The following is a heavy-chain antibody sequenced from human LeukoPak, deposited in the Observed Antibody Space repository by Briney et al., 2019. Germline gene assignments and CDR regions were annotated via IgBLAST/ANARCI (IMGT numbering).Heavy chain of an antibody. V-gene: IGHV4-39*07. D-gene: IGHD6-19*01. CDR1: GGSISSSSYY. Sequence: SETLSLTCTVSGGSISSSSYYWGWIRQPPGKGLEWIGSIYYSGSTYYNPSLKSRVTISVDTSKNQFSLKLSSVTAADTAVYYCARDRHSSGWYDAFDIWGQGTMVTVSS. CDR2: IYYSGST. J-gene: IGHJ3*02. CDR3: ARDRHSSGWYDAFDI.